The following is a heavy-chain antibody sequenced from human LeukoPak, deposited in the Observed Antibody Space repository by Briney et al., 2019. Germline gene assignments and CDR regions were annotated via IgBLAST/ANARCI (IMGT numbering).Heavy chain of an antibody. V-gene: IGHV5-51*01. D-gene: IGHD6-13*01. Sequence: GEALEISYEGGGYSFTSYWIGWGRPMPGKGVGWMGIIYPGDCDNKYSTSFQGQVTISADKSISTAYLQWSSLKASDTAMYYCARHPGAAVDYFDYWGQGTLVTVSS. CDR3: ARHPGAAVDYFDY. CDR1: GYSFTSYW. J-gene: IGHJ4*02. CDR2: IYPGDCDN.